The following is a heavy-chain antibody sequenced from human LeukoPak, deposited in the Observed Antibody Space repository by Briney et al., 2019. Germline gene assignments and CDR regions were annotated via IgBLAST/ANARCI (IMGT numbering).Heavy chain of an antibody. Sequence: GRSLRLSCAASGFTFSSYGMNWVRQAPGKGLEWVSYISSSCSTKYYADSVKGRFTISRDNAKNSLYLQMNSLRAEDTAVYYCARGKWEPLDYWGQGTLVTVSS. J-gene: IGHJ4*02. V-gene: IGHV3-48*04. CDR2: ISSSCSTK. CDR1: GFTFSSYG. D-gene: IGHD1-26*01. CDR3: ARGKWEPLDY.